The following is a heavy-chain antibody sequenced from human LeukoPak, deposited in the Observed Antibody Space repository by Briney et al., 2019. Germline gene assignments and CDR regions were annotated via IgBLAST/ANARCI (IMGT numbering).Heavy chain of an antibody. D-gene: IGHD3-22*01. CDR3: AKGDYYDSSGYLDY. J-gene: IGHJ4*02. V-gene: IGHV3-23*01. CDR1: GFTFSSYA. CDR2: ISGSGGST. Sequence: PGGSLRLSCAASGFTFSSYAMRWGRQAPGKGLEWVSAISGSGGSTYYADSVKGRFTISRDNSKNTLYLQMNSLRAEDTAVYYCAKGDYYDSSGYLDYWGQGTLVTVSS.